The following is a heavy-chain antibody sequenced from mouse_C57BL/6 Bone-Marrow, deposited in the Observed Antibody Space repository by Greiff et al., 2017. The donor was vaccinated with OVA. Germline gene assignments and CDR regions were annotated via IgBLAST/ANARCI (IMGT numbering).Heavy chain of an antibody. Sequence: EVKLMESGGDLVKPGGSLTLFCAASGFPFSSYGMSWVRQTPDKRLEWVATIIRVGSYTYYPDSVKGRVTISRDNAKNTLYLQMSSLKSEDTAMYYCARLWDRVAYWGQGTLVTVSA. CDR1: GFPFSSYG. CDR3: ARLWDRVAY. D-gene: IGHD3-3*01. J-gene: IGHJ3*01. V-gene: IGHV5-6*01. CDR2: IIRVGSYT.